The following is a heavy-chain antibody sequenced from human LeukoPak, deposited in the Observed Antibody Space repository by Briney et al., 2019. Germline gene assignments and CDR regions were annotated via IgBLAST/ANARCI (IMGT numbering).Heavy chain of an antibody. CDR2: IKYDGDEK. J-gene: IGHJ4*02. Sequence: PGGSLRLSCAASGFIFSTYWMTWVRQAPGKGLEWVATIKYDGDEKFYVNSVTGRFTISRDSAKNSLYLQMNSLTAEDTAVYYCVRESFSRGDFNWGQGTLVSVSS. CDR3: VRESFSRGDFN. CDR1: GFIFSTYW. V-gene: IGHV3-7*01. D-gene: IGHD7-27*01.